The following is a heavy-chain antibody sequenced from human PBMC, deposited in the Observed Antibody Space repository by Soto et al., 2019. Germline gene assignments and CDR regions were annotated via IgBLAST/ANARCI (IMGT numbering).Heavy chain of an antibody. V-gene: IGHV5-10-1*01. CDR1: GYSFTSYW. J-gene: IGHJ6*02. CDR2: IDPSDSYT. D-gene: IGHD5-12*01. Sequence: EVQLVQSGAEVKKPGESLRISCKGSGYSFTSYWISWVRQMPGKGLEWMGRIDPSDSYTNYSPSFQGHVTISADKSISTAYLQWSSLTASDTAMYYCARQYKDGYNYWYYGMDVWGPGTTVTVSS. CDR3: ARQYKDGYNYWYYGMDV.